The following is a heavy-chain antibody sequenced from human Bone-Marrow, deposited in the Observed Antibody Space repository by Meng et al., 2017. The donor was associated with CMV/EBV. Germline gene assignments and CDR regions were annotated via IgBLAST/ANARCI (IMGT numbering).Heavy chain of an antibody. V-gene: IGHV3-74*01. CDR1: GFTFSSYG. J-gene: IGHJ4*02. CDR2: INSDGSST. CDR3: ARDCSSTSCYPAFDY. Sequence: GGSLRLSCAASGFTFSSYGMHWVRQAPGRGLVWVSRINSDGSSTSYADSVKGRFTISRDNAKNTLYLQMNSLRAEDTAVYYCARDCSSTSCYPAFDYWGQGTLVTVSS. D-gene: IGHD2-2*01.